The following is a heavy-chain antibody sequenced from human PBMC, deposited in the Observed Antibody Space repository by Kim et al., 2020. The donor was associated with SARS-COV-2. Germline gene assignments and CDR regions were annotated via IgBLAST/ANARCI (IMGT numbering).Heavy chain of an antibody. CDR3: ARGNSGSYFDAFHI. J-gene: IGHJ3*02. CDR2: ISYDGSNK. V-gene: IGHV3-30*04. CDR1: GFTFSIYA. D-gene: IGHD1-26*01. Sequence: GGSLRLSCAASGFTFSIYAIHWVRQAPGKGLEWVAVISYDGSNKYYADSVKGRFTISRDNSKNTLYLQMNSLRAEDTAVYYCARGNSGSYFDAFHIWGQGTMVTVSS.